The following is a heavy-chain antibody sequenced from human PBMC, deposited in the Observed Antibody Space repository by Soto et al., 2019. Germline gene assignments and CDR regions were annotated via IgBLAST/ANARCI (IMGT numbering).Heavy chain of an antibody. V-gene: IGHV1-2*02. Sequence: ASVKVSCKASGYTFGDYYVHWVREAPGQGLEWMGWINPSSGGTIYTQRFQGRVTMTRDTSINTVYMELSRLTSDDTAVYYCAREMGVIGAPGYTWFDPWGQGALVTVSS. J-gene: IGHJ5*02. CDR2: INPSSGGT. CDR1: GYTFGDYY. D-gene: IGHD1-26*01. CDR3: AREMGVIGAPGYTWFDP.